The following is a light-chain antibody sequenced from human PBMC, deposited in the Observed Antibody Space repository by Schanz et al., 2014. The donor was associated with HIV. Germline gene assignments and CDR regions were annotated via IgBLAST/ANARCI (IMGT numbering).Light chain of an antibody. CDR1: SSNIGSNA. CDR2: SND. CDR3: ATWDDSLNVWV. J-gene: IGLJ3*02. Sequence: QSVLTQPPSASGTPGQRVTISCSGSSSNIGSNAVNWYQQFPGTAPKLLIYSNDQRPSRVPDRFSASKSGTSASLAISGLQSEDEAVYFCATWDDSLNVWVFGGGTKLTVL. V-gene: IGLV1-44*01.